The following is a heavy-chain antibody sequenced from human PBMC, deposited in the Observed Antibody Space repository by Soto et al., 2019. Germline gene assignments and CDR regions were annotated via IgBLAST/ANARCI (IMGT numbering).Heavy chain of an antibody. CDR2: INPSGGST. J-gene: IGHJ6*02. CDR3: ARDEGTDYYYYGMDV. Sequence: GASVKVSCKASGYTFTSYYMHWVRQAPGQGLEWMGIINPSGGSTSYAQKFQGRVTMTRDTSTSTVYMELSSLRSEDTAVYYCARDEGTDYYYYGMDVWGQGTTVTVSS. D-gene: IGHD1-1*01. CDR1: GYTFTSYY. V-gene: IGHV1-46*01.